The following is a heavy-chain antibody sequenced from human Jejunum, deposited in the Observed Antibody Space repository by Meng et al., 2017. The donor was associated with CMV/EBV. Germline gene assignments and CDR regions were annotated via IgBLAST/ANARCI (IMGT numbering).Heavy chain of an antibody. Sequence: EVQLVESGGGFVPPGESLRLSCAASGFSVSSNYMSWVRQAPGKGLEWVTLIYSGGTTFYADSVKGRFTISRDNSKNVLYLQMNSVRAEDTALYHCVRNLGYTYGLVSWGQGTLVTVSS. D-gene: IGHD5-18*01. V-gene: IGHV3-66*01. CDR3: VRNLGYTYGLVS. J-gene: IGHJ5*02. CDR1: GFSVSSNY. CDR2: IYSGGTT.